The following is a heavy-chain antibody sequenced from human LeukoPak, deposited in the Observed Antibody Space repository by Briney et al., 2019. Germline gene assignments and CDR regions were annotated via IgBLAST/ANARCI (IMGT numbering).Heavy chain of an antibody. CDR1: GFTFDSNY. Sequence: GGSLRLSCAASGFTFDSNYLSWVRQAPGKGLEWVAVISYDGSNKYYADSVKGRFTISRDNSKNTLYLQMNSLRAEDTAVYYCVYDSSGLTDYWGQGTLVTVSS. V-gene: IGHV3-30-3*01. CDR2: ISYDGSNK. J-gene: IGHJ4*02. D-gene: IGHD3-22*01. CDR3: VYDSSGLTDY.